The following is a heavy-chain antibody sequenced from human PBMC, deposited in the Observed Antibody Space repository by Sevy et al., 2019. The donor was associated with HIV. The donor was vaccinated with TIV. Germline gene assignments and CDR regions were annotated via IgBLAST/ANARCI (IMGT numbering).Heavy chain of an antibody. CDR3: ARGAIWGYYYGMDV. D-gene: IGHD3-16*01. CDR2: INSDGSST. CDR1: GFTFSSYW. J-gene: IGHJ6*02. Sequence: GGSLRLSCAASGFTFSSYWMHWVRQAPGKGLVWVSRINSDGSSTSYADSVKGRFTISRDNAKNTLYLQMNSLRAEDTAVYYCARGAIWGYYYGMDVWGQGTTVTVSS. V-gene: IGHV3-74*01.